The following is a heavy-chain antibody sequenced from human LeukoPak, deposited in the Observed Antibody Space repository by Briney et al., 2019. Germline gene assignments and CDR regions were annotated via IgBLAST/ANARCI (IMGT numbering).Heavy chain of an antibody. Sequence: SETLSLTCAVSGGSVSGYSWSWIRQPPGKGLEWIGDITDRGGTSYTPSLKSRATISLDTSKNQCSLHLTSVTAADTAVYFCARVPDWEPIDKWGQGTLVTVSS. CDR2: ITDRGGT. D-gene: IGHD1-26*01. J-gene: IGHJ4*02. V-gene: IGHV4-34*01. CDR1: GGSVSGYS. CDR3: ARVPDWEPIDK.